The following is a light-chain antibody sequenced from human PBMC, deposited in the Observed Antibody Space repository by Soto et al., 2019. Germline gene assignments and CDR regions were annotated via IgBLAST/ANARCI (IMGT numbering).Light chain of an antibody. CDR1: QSVSSN. V-gene: IGKV3-15*01. J-gene: IGKJ2*01. CDR3: QQYNNWPLYT. CDR2: DAS. Sequence: EIVMTQSPATLSVSPGERATLSCRASQSVSSNLAWYQQKPGQAPWLLIYDASTRATGIPARFSGSGSGTEFSLTISSLQSEDLAVYYCQQYNNWPLYTFGQGTKLDIK.